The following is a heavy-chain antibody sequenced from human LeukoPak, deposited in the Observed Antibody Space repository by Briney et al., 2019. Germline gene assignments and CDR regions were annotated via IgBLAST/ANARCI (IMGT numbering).Heavy chain of an antibody. J-gene: IGHJ3*02. CDR3: AREFEQQLAYDALDI. CDR1: GDSVSSNSAA. Sequence: SQTLSLTCAISGDSVSSNSAAWNWIRQSPSRGLEWLGRTYYRSKWFNNYAVSVNSRITINPDTSKNQFSLQLNSVTAEDTAVYYCAREFEQQLAYDALDIWGQGTVVSVSS. V-gene: IGHV6-1*01. D-gene: IGHD6-13*01. CDR2: TYYRSKWFN.